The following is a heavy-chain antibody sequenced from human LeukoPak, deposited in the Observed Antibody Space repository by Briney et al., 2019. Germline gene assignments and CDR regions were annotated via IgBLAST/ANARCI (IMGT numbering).Heavy chain of an antibody. CDR1: GGSISSHY. V-gene: IGHV4-59*11. J-gene: IGHJ6*03. Sequence: SETLSLICTVSGGSISSHYWSWIRQPPGKGLEWIGYIYYSGSTNCNPSLKSRGTISIDTSKNQFSLKLSSVTAADTAVYYCARDFRDGDSVFYYYYMDVWGKGTTVTVSS. D-gene: IGHD4-17*01. CDR3: ARDFRDGDSVFYYYYMDV. CDR2: IYYSGST.